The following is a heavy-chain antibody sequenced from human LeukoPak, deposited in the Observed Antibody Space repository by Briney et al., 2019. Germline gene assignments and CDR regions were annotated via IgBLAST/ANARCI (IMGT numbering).Heavy chain of an antibody. CDR2: INHSGST. CDR3: ARGFRDYGGNSRYYYYGMDV. CDR1: GGSFSGYY. D-gene: IGHD4-23*01. Sequence: PSETLSLTCAVYGGSFSGYYWSWIRQPPGKGLEWIGEINHSGSTNYNPSLKSRVTISVDTSKNQFSLKLSSVTAADTAVYYCARGFRDYGGNSRYYYYGMDVWGQGTTVTVSS. V-gene: IGHV4-34*01. J-gene: IGHJ6*02.